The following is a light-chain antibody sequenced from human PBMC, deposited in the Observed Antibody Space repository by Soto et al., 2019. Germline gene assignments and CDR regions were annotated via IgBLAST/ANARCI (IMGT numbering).Light chain of an antibody. V-gene: IGKV3-20*01. Sequence: EIVLTQSPGTLSLSPGERAILSCRASQSVSSNYLAWYQQKPGQAPRLLIYGASSRATGIPDRFSGSGSGTDFTLTIRRLEPEDFAVYYCQQYGSSYPWTFGQGTKVDI. CDR2: GAS. CDR1: QSVSSNY. CDR3: QQYGSSYPWT. J-gene: IGKJ1*01.